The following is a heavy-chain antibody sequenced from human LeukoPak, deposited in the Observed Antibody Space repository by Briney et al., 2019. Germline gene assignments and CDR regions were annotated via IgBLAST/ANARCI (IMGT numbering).Heavy chain of an antibody. V-gene: IGHV3-30*18. Sequence: SGRSLRLSCAASGFTFSNYGLHWVRQAPGKGLEWLAVISYDGSNKYYADSVKGRFTISRDNSKNTLYLQMNSLRAEDTAVYYCAKAEYCTGARCYSAAFAYWGQGTLVTVSS. D-gene: IGHD2-8*02. CDR1: GFTFSNYG. CDR2: ISYDGSNK. CDR3: AKAEYCTGARCYSAAFAY. J-gene: IGHJ4*02.